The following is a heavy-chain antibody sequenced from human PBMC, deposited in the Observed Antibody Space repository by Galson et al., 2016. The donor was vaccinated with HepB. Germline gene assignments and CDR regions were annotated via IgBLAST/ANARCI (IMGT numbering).Heavy chain of an antibody. CDR2: ISSSSSYI. CDR3: ARVWGGGLDY. J-gene: IGHJ4*02. V-gene: IGHV3-21*01. CDR1: GFTFSSYS. Sequence: SLRLSCAASGFTFSSYSMNWVRQAPGKGLEWVSSISSSSSYIYYADSVKGRFTISRDHAKNSLYLQMNSLRAEDTAVYYCARVWGGGLDYWGQGTLVTVSS. D-gene: IGHD3-16*01.